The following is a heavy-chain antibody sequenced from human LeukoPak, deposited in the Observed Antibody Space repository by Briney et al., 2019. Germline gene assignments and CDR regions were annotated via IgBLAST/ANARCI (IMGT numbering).Heavy chain of an antibody. CDR3: ARDLSVGAAAGTAY. V-gene: IGHV1-2*02. J-gene: IGHJ4*02. CDR2: INPNSGGT. D-gene: IGHD6-13*01. Sequence: GASVKVSCKASGYTFTGYYMHWVRQAPGQGLEWMGWINPNSGGTNYAQKFQGRVTMTRDTSISTAYMELSRLRSDDTAVYYCARDLSVGAAAGTAYWGQGTLVTVSS. CDR1: GYTFTGYY.